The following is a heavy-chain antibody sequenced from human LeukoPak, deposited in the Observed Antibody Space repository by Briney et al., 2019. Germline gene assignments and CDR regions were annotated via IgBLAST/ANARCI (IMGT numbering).Heavy chain of an antibody. CDR3: ARDVLVEMTVSGYFAF. V-gene: IGHV1-69*06. J-gene: IGHJ4*02. Sequence: SVTVSRKSSVDTFSSYAISWVRQAPCQELEWMGGIIPICGSPNYAKRFKGRVTITADKSTSTAYMELSSLTYEDTAVYYCARDVLVEMTVSGYFAFWGQGTLVTVSS. CDR1: VDTFSSYA. CDR2: IIPICGSP. D-gene: IGHD5-24*01.